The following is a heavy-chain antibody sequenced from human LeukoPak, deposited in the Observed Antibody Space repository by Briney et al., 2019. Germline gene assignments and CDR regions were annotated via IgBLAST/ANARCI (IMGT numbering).Heavy chain of an antibody. V-gene: IGHV7-4-1*02. CDR2: INTITGNP. J-gene: IGHJ4*02. CDR1: GYTFTNFA. D-gene: IGHD6-19*01. CDR3: ARVGSSGWYRY. Sequence: ASVKVSCKASGYTFTNFAINWVRQAPGQGPEWMGWINTITGNPTYAQGFTGRFVFSLDTSVSTAYLQISSLKAEDTAVYYCARVGSSGWYRYWGQGTLVTVSS.